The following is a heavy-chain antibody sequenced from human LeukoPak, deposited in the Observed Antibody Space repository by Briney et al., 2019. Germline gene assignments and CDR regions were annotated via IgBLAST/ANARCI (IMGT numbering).Heavy chain of an antibody. Sequence: PSQTLSLTCTVSGGSISSGDYYWSWIRQPPGKGLEWIGEINHSGSTNYNPSLKSRVTISVDTSKNQFSLKLSSVTAADTAVYYCASGILRSMVDYWGQGTLVTVSS. D-gene: IGHD3-9*01. CDR2: INHSGST. CDR3: ASGILRSMVDY. V-gene: IGHV4-30-4*01. J-gene: IGHJ4*02. CDR1: GGSISSGDYY.